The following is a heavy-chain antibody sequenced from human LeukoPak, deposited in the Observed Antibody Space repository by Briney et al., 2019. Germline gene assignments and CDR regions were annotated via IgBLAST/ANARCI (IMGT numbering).Heavy chain of an antibody. D-gene: IGHD3-10*01. Sequence: GGSLRLSCAASGFTFSSYWMHWVRQAPGKGLVWVSRINSDGSTTAYADSVKGRFTISRDNAKNTLYLQMNSLSAEDTAVYYCAKGKVWFGELDFWGQGTLVSVSS. V-gene: IGHV3-74*01. J-gene: IGHJ4*02. CDR3: AKGKVWFGELDF. CDR1: GFTFSSYW. CDR2: INSDGSTT.